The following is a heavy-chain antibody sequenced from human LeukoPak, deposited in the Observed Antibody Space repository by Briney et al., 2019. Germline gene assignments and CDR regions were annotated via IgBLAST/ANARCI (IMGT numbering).Heavy chain of an antibody. D-gene: IGHD1-26*01. CDR2: ISGRGGST. J-gene: IGHJ4*02. Sequence: GGSLRLSCAASGFTFSSYAMSWVRQAPGKGLEWVSGISGRGGSTYYGDSAKGRFTISRDDSKNTLYLQMNSLKTEDTAVYYCAKAGSIRFDYWGQGTLVTVSS. CDR1: GFTFSSYA. CDR3: AKAGSIRFDY. V-gene: IGHV3-23*01.